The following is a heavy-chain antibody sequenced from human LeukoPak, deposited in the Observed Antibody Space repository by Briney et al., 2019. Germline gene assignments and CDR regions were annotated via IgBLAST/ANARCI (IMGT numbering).Heavy chain of an antibody. CDR1: GFTVSSNY. D-gene: IGHD6-19*01. J-gene: IGHJ6*02. CDR3: ARAPVAGSEPYYYYGMDV. Sequence: GGSLRLSCAASGFTVSSNYMSWVRQAPGKGLEWVSVIYSGGSTYYADSVKGRFTISRDNSKNTLYLQMNSLRAEDTAVYYCARAPVAGSEPYYYYGMDVWGQGTTVTVSS. CDR2: IYSGGST. V-gene: IGHV3-66*01.